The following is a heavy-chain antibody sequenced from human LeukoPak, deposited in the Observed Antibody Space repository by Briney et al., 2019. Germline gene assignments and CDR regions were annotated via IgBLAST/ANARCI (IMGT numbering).Heavy chain of an antibody. J-gene: IGHJ3*02. D-gene: IGHD3-10*01. CDR3: ARGRITMVRGVIGGAFDI. CDR2: INSRSSTI. Sequence: GGSLRLSCAASGFTFSTHDVNWVRQAPGKGLEWVSFINSRSSTIYYADSVKGRFTISRDNAKNSLYLQMNSLRAEDTAVYYCARGRITMVRGVIGGAFDIWGQGTMVTVSS. V-gene: IGHV3-48*04. CDR1: GFTFSTHD.